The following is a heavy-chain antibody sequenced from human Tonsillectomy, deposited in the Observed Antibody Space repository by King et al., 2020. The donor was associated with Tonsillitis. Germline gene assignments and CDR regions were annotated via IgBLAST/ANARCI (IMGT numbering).Heavy chain of an antibody. D-gene: IGHD7-27*01. Sequence: QLQESGPGLVKPSETLSLTCTVSGGSVSRGSYYWSWIRQPPGKGLEWIGYIYYSGSTNFNPSLKSRVTISVDTSKNQFSLKLSSVTAADTAVYYCARGVGIDAFDIWGQGTMVTVSS. V-gene: IGHV4-61*01. J-gene: IGHJ3*02. CDR1: GGSVSRGSYY. CDR3: ARGVGIDAFDI. CDR2: IYYSGST.